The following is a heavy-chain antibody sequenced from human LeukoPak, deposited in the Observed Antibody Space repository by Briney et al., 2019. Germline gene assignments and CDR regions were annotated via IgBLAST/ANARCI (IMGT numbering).Heavy chain of an antibody. CDR2: INHSGST. D-gene: IGHD5-24*01. J-gene: IGHJ4*02. CDR3: ARFTVVRGPFDY. V-gene: IGHV4-34*01. CDR1: GGSFSGYY. Sequence: PSETLSLTCAVSGGSFSGYYWSWIRQPPGKGLEWIGEINHSGSTNYNPSLKSRVTISVDTSKTQFSLKLSSVTAADTAVYYCARFTVVRGPFDYWGQGTLVTVSS.